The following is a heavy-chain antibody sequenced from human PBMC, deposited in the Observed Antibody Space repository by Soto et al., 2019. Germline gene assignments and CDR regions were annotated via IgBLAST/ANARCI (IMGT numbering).Heavy chain of an antibody. CDR3: ARNGVAGMDH. J-gene: IGHJ4*02. CDR1: GDTFTSYP. CDR2: IIPLFGTP. D-gene: IGHD3-3*01. Sequence: SVKVSCKASGDTFTSYPFSWVRQAPGQGLEWMGGIIPLFGTPNYAQKFQGRLTITADKSTSTVYMEMSGLNSDDTAVYYCARNGVAGMDHWGQGTRVTVSS. V-gene: IGHV1-69*06.